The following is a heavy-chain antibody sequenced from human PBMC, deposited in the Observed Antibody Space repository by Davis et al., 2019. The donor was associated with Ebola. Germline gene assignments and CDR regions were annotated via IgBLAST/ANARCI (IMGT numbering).Heavy chain of an antibody. Sequence: SQTLSLTCAISGDSVSSNSAAWNWIRQSPSRGLEWLGRTYYRFKWYNDYATSVKGRIIINPDTSRNQFSLQLDSVTPEDTAVYFCARGPPMDVWGQGTTVTVSS. J-gene: IGHJ6*02. CDR3: ARGPPMDV. V-gene: IGHV6-1*01. CDR2: TYYRFKWYN. CDR1: GDSVSSNSAA.